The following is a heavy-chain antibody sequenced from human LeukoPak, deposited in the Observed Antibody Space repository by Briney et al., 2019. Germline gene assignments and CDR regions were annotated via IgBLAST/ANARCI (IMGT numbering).Heavy chain of an antibody. D-gene: IGHD2-2*01. CDR1: GGSFSGNY. J-gene: IGHJ4*02. V-gene: IGHV4-34*01. CDR2: IYHSGST. Sequence: SETLSLTCAVYGGSFSGNYWNWIRQPPGKGLEWIGEIYHSGSTYYNPSLKSRVTISVDTSKNRFPLKLSSVTAADTAVYYCARLHIYCSSASCYPYYFDYWGQGTLVTVSS. CDR3: ARLHIYCSSASCYPYYFDY.